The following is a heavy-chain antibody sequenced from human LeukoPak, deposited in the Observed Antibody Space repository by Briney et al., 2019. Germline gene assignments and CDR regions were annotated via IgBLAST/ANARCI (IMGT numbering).Heavy chain of an antibody. J-gene: IGHJ6*04. V-gene: IGHV3-48*03. CDR2: ISSSGSTI. Sequence: GGSLRLSCAASGFTFSSYAMSWVRQAPGKGLEWVSYISSSGSTIYYADSVKGRFTISRDNAKNSLYLQMNSLRAEDTAVYYCARDSRDENGEYYYGMDVWGKGTTVTVSS. CDR3: ARDSRDENGEYYYGMDV. D-gene: IGHD1-1*01. CDR1: GFTFSSYA.